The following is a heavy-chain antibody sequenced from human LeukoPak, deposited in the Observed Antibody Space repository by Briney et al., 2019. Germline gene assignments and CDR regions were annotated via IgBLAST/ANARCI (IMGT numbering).Heavy chain of an antibody. CDR3: AKDSLGTRTVTLDY. CDR1: GFTFSNYE. D-gene: IGHD4-17*01. CDR2: ISWNSGSI. V-gene: IGHV3-9*01. Sequence: PGGSLRLSCAHSGFTFSNYEMNWVRQAPGKGLERVSGISWNSGSIGYADSVKGRFTISRDNAKNSLYLQMNSLRPEDTAVYYCAKDSLGTRTVTLDYWGQGTLVTVSS. J-gene: IGHJ4*02.